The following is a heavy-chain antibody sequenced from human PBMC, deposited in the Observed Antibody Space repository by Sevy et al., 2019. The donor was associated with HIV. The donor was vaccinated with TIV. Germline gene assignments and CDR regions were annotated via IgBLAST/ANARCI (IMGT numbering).Heavy chain of an antibody. CDR3: AGENAWGRGYS. Sequence: SETLSLTCTVSGGSITSLYWNWNRQPPGKGLEWIANIYYNGHVNYNPSLKSRVTLTLDTSTNQFSLRLSSVTAADTAMYYCAGENAWGRGYSWGQGTLVTVSS. V-gene: IGHV4-59*08. CDR1: GGSITSLY. J-gene: IGHJ4*02. CDR2: IYYNGHV. D-gene: IGHD1-26*01.